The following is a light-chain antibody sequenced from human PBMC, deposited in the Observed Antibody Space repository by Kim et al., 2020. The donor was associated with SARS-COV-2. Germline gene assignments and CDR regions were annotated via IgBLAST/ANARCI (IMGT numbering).Light chain of an antibody. CDR3: QQYQISPWT. CDR1: QSVSDTY. Sequence: SPGERATRACRASQSVSDTYFAWYQQKPGQAPRLRIYGTFSRATGIPDRFSGSGSGTDFTLAITRLEPEDFAVYYCQQYQISPWTFGQGTKVDIK. CDR2: GTF. J-gene: IGKJ1*01. V-gene: IGKV3-20*01.